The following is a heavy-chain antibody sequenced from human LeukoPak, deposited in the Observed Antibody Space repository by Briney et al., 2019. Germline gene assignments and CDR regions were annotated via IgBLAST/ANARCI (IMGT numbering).Heavy chain of an antibody. CDR2: IIPIFGTA. V-gene: IGHV1-69*05. CDR1: GGTCSSYA. Sequence: SVKVSCKASGGTCSSYAISWVRQAPGQGLEWMGGIIPIFGTANYAQKFQGRVTITTDESTSTAYMELSSLRSEDTAVYYCARAGIVGAKKAFDIWGQGTMVTVSS. CDR3: ARAGIVGAKKAFDI. D-gene: IGHD1-26*01. J-gene: IGHJ3*02.